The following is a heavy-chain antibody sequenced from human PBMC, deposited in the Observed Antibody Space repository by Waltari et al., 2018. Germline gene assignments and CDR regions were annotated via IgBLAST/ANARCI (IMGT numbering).Heavy chain of an antibody. V-gene: IGHV4-38-2*01. CDR3: ARTYSNGRPFGY. J-gene: IGHJ4*02. Sequence: QVQLQESGPGLVKPSETLSLTCAVSGYSISSGYYWGWIRQPPGKGLEWIGSIYHSGSTYYNPSLKSRVTISVDTSKNQFSLKLSSVTAADTAVYYCARTYSNGRPFGYWGQGTLVTVSS. CDR1: GYSISSGYY. CDR2: IYHSGST. D-gene: IGHD6-19*01.